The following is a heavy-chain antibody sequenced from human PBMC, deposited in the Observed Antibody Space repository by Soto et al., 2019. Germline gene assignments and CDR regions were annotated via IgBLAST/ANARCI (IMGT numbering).Heavy chain of an antibody. CDR2: INSDGSST. CDR3: ARARTYGDYFDY. J-gene: IGHJ4*02. D-gene: IGHD4-17*01. CDR1: GFTFSSYW. Sequence: GGSLRLSCVASGFTFSSYWMHWVRQAPGKGLVWVSRINSDGSSTSYADSVKGRFTISRDNAKNTLYLQMNSLRAEDTAVYYCARARTYGDYFDYWGQGTLVTVSS. V-gene: IGHV3-74*01.